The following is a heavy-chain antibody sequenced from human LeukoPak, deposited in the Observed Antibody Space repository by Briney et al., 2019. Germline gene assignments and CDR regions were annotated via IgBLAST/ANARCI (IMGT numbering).Heavy chain of an antibody. J-gene: IGHJ5*02. Sequence: GASVKVSCKASGYTFTSYDINCVRQAPGHGLEWMGWMNPNSGNTGYAQKFQGRVTMTRNTSISTAYMELSSLRSEDTAVYYCARAPSFGEQRLVRYNWFDPWGQGTLVTVSS. V-gene: IGHV1-8*01. D-gene: IGHD6-19*01. CDR2: MNPNSGNT. CDR1: GYTFTSYD. CDR3: ARAPSFGEQRLVRYNWFDP.